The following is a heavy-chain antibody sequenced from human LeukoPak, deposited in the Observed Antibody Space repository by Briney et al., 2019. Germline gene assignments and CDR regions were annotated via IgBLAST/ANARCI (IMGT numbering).Heavy chain of an antibody. J-gene: IGHJ6*02. CDR3: ARGGVVNFYYYCGMDV. Sequence: SETLSLTCAVYGGSFSGYYWSWIRQPPGKGLEWIGEINHSGSTNYNPSLKSRVTISVDTSKNQFSLKLSSVTAADTAVYYCARGGVVNFYYYCGMDVWGQGTTVTVSS. V-gene: IGHV4-34*01. CDR2: INHSGST. D-gene: IGHD3-3*01. CDR1: GGSFSGYY.